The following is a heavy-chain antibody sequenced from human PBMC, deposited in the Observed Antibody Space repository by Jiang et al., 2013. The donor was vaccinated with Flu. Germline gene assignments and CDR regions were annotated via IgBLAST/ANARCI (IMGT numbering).Heavy chain of an antibody. CDR1: GGTFSSYA. J-gene: IGHJ3*02. CDR3: ARRGGGDCYSCDAFDI. D-gene: IGHD2-21*02. Sequence: QLVESGAEVKKPGSSVKVSCKASGGTFSSYAISWVRQAPGQGLEWMGGIIPIFGTANYAQKFQGRVTITADKSTSTAYMEPSSLRSEDTAVYYCARRGGGDCYSCDAFDIWGQGTMVTVSS. V-gene: IGHV1-69*06. CDR2: IIPIFGTA.